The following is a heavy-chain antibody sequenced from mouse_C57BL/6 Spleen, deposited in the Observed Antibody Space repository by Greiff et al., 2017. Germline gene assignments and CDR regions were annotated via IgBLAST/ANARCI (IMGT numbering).Heavy chain of an antibody. CDR2: IYPGDGDT. CDR3: AREEITTVVARGFDY. CDR1: GYAFSSSW. Sequence: QVQLQQSGPELVKPGASVKISCKASGYAFSSSWMNWVKQRPGKGLEWIGRIYPGDGDTNYNGKFKGKATLTAGKSSSTAYMQLSSLTSEVSAVYFCAREEITTVVARGFDYWGQGTTLTVSS. J-gene: IGHJ2*01. D-gene: IGHD1-1*01. V-gene: IGHV1-82*01.